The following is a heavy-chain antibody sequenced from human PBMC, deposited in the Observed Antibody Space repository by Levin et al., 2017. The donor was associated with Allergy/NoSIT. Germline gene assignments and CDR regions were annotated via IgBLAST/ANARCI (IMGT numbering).Heavy chain of an antibody. V-gene: IGHV4-61*02. D-gene: IGHD3-10*01. Sequence: SCTVSGGSISSGSYYWSWIRQPAGKGLEWIGRIYTRGSTKYNPSLKSRVTISVDTSKNQFSLKLSSVTAADTAVYYCAGDDYYGPRMDVWGKGTTVTVSS. CDR2: IYTRGST. CDR3: AGDDYYGPRMDV. J-gene: IGHJ6*04. CDR1: GGSISSGSYY.